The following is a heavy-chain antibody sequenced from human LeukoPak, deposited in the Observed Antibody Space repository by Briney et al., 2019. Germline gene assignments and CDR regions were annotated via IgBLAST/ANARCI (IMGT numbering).Heavy chain of an antibody. D-gene: IGHD3-22*01. CDR1: GYTFTDYF. Sequence: ASVTVSFKASGYTFTDYFIHWVRQAPGQGREWMGWINPNSGGTNYAQNFQGRVTMTRDTSISTAYMELSRLRSDDTAVYYCARDLLMRDSSGYYSVSYYFDYWGQGTLVTVSS. CDR3: ARDLLMRDSSGYYSVSYYFDY. J-gene: IGHJ4*02. CDR2: INPNSGGT. V-gene: IGHV1-2*02.